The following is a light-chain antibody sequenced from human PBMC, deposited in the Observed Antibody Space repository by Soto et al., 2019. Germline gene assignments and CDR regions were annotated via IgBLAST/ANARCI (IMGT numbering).Light chain of an antibody. CDR2: GAS. J-gene: IGKJ2*01. V-gene: IGKV1-39*01. Sequence: DIQMTQSPSSLSASVGDRVTITCRTSQNIIKYLNWYQQKPGKAPRFLIYGASTLQTGVPSRFSGGGSGTECTLTISSLQPEDFATDYCQQTYTTPYTFGQGTKLDIK. CDR3: QQTYTTPYT. CDR1: QNIIKY.